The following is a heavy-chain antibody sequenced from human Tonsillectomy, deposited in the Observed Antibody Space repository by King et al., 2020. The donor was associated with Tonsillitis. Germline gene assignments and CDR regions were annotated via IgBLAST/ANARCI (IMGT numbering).Heavy chain of an antibody. D-gene: IGHD1-26*01. J-gene: IGHJ6*02. CDR2: IRSDGIGA. Sequence: VQLVESGGGLIQPGGSLRLSCVASGFTFSRYWMHWVRQAPGKGLVWVSRIRSDGIGANYADFVKGRSTISRDNAKNTLYLQMNSLRAEDTAVYYCASPIVGDPSGMDVWGQGTTVTVSS. CDR3: ASPIVGDPSGMDV. V-gene: IGHV3-74*01. CDR1: GFTFSRYW.